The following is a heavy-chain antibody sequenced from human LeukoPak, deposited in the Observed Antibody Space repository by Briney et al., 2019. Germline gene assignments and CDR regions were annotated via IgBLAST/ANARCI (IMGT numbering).Heavy chain of an antibody. Sequence: SETLSLTCSVSNYSISDGYYWGWIRQPPGKGLEWIGGVYHSGATYYTPSLKSRVTISVDTSKNQFSLNLTSVTAADTAVYYCARDSSGTLSGGGWFDPWGQGTLVTVSS. CDR3: ARDSSGTLSGGGWFDP. J-gene: IGHJ5*02. CDR2: VYHSGAT. D-gene: IGHD6-19*01. V-gene: IGHV4-38-2*02. CDR1: NYSISDGYY.